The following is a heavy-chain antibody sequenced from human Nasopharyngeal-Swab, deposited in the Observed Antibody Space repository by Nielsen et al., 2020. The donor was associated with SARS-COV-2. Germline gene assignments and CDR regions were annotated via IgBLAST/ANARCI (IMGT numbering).Heavy chain of an antibody. J-gene: IGHJ6*02. CDR2: INTNTGNP. V-gene: IGHV7-4-1*02. CDR3: ARATTEAAGDYYYYGMDV. D-gene: IGHD6-13*01. Sequence: WVRQAPGQGLEWMGWINTNTGNPTYAQGFTGRFVFSLDTSVSTAYLQISSLKAKDTAVYYCARATTEAAGDYYYYGMDVWGQGTTVTVSS.